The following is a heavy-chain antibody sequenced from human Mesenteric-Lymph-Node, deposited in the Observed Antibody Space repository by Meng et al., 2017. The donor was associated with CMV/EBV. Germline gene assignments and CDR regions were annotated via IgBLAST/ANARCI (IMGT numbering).Heavy chain of an antibody. CDR1: GFTVSSNY. CDR2: IYSGGST. D-gene: IGHD2-2*01. V-gene: IGHV3-53*01. J-gene: IGHJ6*02. Sequence: GESLKISCAASGFTVSSNYMSWVRQAPGKGLEWVSVIYSGGSTYYADSVKGRFTISRDNAKNTLYLQMNSLRAEDTAVYYCARAGDIVVVPAAPFYGMDVWGQGTTVTVSS. CDR3: ARAGDIVVVPAAPFYGMDV.